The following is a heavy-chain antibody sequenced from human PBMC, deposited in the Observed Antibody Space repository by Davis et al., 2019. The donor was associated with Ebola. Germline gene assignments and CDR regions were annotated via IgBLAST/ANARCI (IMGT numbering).Heavy chain of an antibody. CDR2: IRYDGSNK. CDR3: ARPLFDY. CDR1: GFTFSSYG. J-gene: IGHJ4*02. V-gene: IGHV3-30*02. Sequence: GESLKISCAASGFTFSSYGMHWVRQAPGKGLEWVAFIRYDGSNKYYADSVKGRFTISRDNSKNTLYLQMNSLRAEDTAVYYCARPLFDYWGQGTLVTVSS.